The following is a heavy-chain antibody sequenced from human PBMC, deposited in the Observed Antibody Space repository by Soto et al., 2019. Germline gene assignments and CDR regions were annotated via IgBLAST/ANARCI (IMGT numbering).Heavy chain of an antibody. CDR3: ARGGGYSSSAGDY. J-gene: IGHJ4*02. Sequence: QVQLVESGGGVVQPGTSLRLSCAASGFTFSSYAVHWFRQSPGKGLAWVAVISKDGSNKYYADSVKGRFTISRDNSKNTLYLEMNSLRAEDTAMYYCARGGGYSSSAGDYWGQGTLVTVSS. D-gene: IGHD6-13*01. CDR2: ISKDGSNK. V-gene: IGHV3-30-3*01. CDR1: GFTFSSYA.